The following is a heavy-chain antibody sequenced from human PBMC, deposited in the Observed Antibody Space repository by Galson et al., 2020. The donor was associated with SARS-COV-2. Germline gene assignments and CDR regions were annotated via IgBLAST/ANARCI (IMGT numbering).Heavy chain of an antibody. Sequence: QTSETLSLTCTVSGGSISSYYWSWIRQPPEKGLEWIGYIYYSGSTNYNPSLKSRVTISVDTSKNQFSLKLSSVTAADTAVYYCARGLHYYDSSGYYFDYWGQGTLVTVSS. CDR2: IYYSGST. D-gene: IGHD3-22*01. CDR3: ARGLHYYDSSGYYFDY. V-gene: IGHV4-59*01. J-gene: IGHJ4*01. CDR1: GGSISSYY.